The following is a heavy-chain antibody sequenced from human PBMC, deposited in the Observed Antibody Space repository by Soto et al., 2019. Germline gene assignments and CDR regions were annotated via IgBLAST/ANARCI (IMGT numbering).Heavy chain of an antibody. CDR2: IYWDDDR. CDR1: GFSFISSGEG. CDR3: AHRQRIIRYFDLGYFDS. J-gene: IGHJ4*02. D-gene: IGHD3-9*01. Sequence: QITLKESGPTLLKPTQTLTLTCTFSGFSFISSGEGVGWIRQPPGKALEWLALIYWDDDRRYNPSLENRLTITKDNDPSRRLVFLTLTDVDPADTATYYCAHRQRIIRYFDLGYFDSWGQGAPVTVSS. V-gene: IGHV2-5*02.